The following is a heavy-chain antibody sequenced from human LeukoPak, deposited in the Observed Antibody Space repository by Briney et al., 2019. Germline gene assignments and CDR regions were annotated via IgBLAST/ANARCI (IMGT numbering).Heavy chain of an antibody. CDR1: GGTFSSYA. D-gene: IGHD6-19*01. V-gene: IGHV1-69*04. Sequence: GASVKVSCKASGGTFSSYAISWVRQAPGQGLEWMGRIIPILGIANYAQKFQGRVTITADKSTSTAYMELSSLRSEDTAVYYCARDRGNSGWYNYWGQGTLVTVSS. CDR2: IIPILGIA. CDR3: ARDRGNSGWYNY. J-gene: IGHJ4*02.